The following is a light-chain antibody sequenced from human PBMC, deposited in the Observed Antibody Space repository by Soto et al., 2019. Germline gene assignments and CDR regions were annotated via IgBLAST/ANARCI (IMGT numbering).Light chain of an antibody. Sequence: QSVLTQPPSVSAAPGQKVTISCSGSSSNIGGNSVSWYQQLPGTAPKLLIYDDNKRPSGIPDRFSGSKSGTSATLGITGFQTGDEADYHCGSWDSSLSAYVFGTGTRSPS. V-gene: IGLV1-51*01. CDR2: DDN. CDR3: GSWDSSLSAYV. J-gene: IGLJ1*01. CDR1: SSNIGGNS.